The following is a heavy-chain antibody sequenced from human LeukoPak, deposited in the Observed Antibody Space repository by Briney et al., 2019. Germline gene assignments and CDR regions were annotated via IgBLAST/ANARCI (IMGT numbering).Heavy chain of an antibody. CDR1: GGSISSYY. CDR3: RGGSYVGGYDY. D-gene: IGHD1-26*01. CDR2: IYTSGST. V-gene: IGHV4-4*07. Sequence: PSETLSLTCTVSGGSISSYYWSWIRQPAGKGLEWIGRIYTSGSTNYNPSLKSRVTMSVDTSKNQFSLKLSSVTAADTAVYYCRGGSYVGGYDYWGQGTLVTVSS. J-gene: IGHJ4*02.